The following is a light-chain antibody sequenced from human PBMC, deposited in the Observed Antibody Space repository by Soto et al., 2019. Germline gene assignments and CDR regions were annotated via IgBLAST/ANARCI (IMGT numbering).Light chain of an antibody. V-gene: IGLV2-14*03. CDR1: SSDVGVYDY. CDR2: DVS. J-gene: IGLJ2*01. Sequence: QSALTQPASVSGSPGQSITISCTGTSSDVGVYDYVSWYQQHPGKAPKLLIYDVSNRPAVISNHFSGSKSGNTASLTISGLQAEDEADYYCSSYTTSATRVFGGGTKVTVL. CDR3: SSYTTSATRV.